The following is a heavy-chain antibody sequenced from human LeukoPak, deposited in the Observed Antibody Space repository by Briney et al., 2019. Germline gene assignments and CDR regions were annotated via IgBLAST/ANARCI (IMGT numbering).Heavy chain of an antibody. Sequence: PSETLSLTRTVSADSISSGIYYWSWIRQPAGKGLEWIGRISTSGSTDYNPSLRSRVTISSDASKNQLSLRLNSVTAADTAMYYCARGVSLVRGMWFDPWGQGTLVAVSS. CDR1: ADSISSGIYY. D-gene: IGHD3-10*01. V-gene: IGHV4-61*02. CDR3: ARGVSLVRGMWFDP. J-gene: IGHJ5*02. CDR2: ISTSGST.